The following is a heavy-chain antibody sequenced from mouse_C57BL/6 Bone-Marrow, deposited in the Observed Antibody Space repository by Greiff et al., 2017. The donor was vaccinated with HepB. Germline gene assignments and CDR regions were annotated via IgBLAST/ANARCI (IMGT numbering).Heavy chain of an antibody. V-gene: IGHV5-6*02. CDR3: ASRSFFCFPY. J-gene: IGHJ3*01. Sequence: DVMLVESGGDLVKPGGSLKLSCAASGFTFSSYGMSWVRQTPDKRLEWVATISSGGSYTYYPDSVKGRFTISRDNAKNTLYLQMSSLKSEDTAMYYCASRSFFCFPYWGQGTLVTVSA. CDR1: GFTFSSYG. CDR2: ISSGGSYT.